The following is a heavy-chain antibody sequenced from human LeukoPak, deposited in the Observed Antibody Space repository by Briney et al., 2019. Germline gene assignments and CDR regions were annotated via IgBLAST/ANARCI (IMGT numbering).Heavy chain of an antibody. D-gene: IGHD2-15*01. J-gene: IGHJ4*02. CDR1: GGSISSGSYY. CDR2: IYTSGST. CDR3: ARDPLYCSGGSCYSY. Sequence: SETLSLTCTVSGGSISSGSYYWSWIRQPAGKGLEWIGRIYTSGSTNYNPSLKSRVTISVDTSKNQFSLKLSSVTAADTAVYYCARDPLYCSGGSCYSYWGQGTLVTASS. V-gene: IGHV4-61*02.